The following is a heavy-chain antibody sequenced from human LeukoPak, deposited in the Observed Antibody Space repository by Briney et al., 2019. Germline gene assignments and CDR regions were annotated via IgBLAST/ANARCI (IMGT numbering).Heavy chain of an antibody. Sequence: PSETLSLTCIVSGGSINSYWSWIRQPAGKGLEWIGRISGSGTITYNPALQSRLTISIDTSKNQFSLKLMSVTAADTAVYYCARYSGTKGEVKFDPWGQGILVTVSS. CDR2: ISGSGTI. D-gene: IGHD3-10*01. CDR1: GGSINSY. CDR3: ARYSGTKGEVKFDP. V-gene: IGHV4-4*07. J-gene: IGHJ5*02.